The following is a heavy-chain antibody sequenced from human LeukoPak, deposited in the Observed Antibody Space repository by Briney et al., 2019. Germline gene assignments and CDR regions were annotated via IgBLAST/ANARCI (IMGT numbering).Heavy chain of an antibody. V-gene: IGHV1-2*02. J-gene: IGHJ4*02. Sequence: ASVKVSCKASGYTFTGYYMHWVRQAPGQGLEWMGWINPNSSGTNYAQKFQGRVTMTRDTSISTAYMELSRLRSDDTAVYYCARDRERLGYCSGGSCNSGPFDYWGQGTLVTVSS. CDR2: INPNSSGT. CDR3: ARDRERLGYCSGGSCNSGPFDY. D-gene: IGHD2-15*01. CDR1: GYTFTGYY.